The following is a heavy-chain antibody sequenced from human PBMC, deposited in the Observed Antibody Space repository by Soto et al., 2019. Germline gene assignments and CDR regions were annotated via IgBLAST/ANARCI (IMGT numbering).Heavy chain of an antibody. V-gene: IGHV4-61*01. J-gene: IGHJ6*02. CDR3: ARGSRSIKIFGVVHPMDV. D-gene: IGHD3-3*01. Sequence: SETLSLTCTVSGGSVSSGSYYWSWIRQPPGKGLEWIGYIYYSGSTNYNPSLKSRVTISVDTSKNQFSLKLSSVTAADTAVYYCARGSRSIKIFGVVHPMDVWGQGTTVTVSS. CDR2: IYYSGST. CDR1: GGSVSSGSYY.